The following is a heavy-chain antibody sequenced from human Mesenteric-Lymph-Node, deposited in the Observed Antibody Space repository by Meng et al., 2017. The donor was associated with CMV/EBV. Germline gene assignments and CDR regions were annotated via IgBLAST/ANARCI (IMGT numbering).Heavy chain of an antibody. V-gene: IGHV3-23*01. D-gene: IGHD3-9*01. CDR2: ISGSGGST. Sequence: GGSLRLSCAASGFTFSSYAMSWVRQAPGKGLEWVSAISGSGGSTYYADSVKGRFTISRDNSKNTLYLQMSSLRAEDTAMYYCVRVTYYDVLTGYQCYFDSWGQGTLVTVSS. J-gene: IGHJ4*02. CDR3: VRVTYYDVLTGYQCYFDS. CDR1: GFTFSSYA.